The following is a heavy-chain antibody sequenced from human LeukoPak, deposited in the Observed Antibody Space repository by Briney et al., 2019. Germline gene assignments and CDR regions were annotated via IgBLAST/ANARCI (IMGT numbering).Heavy chain of an antibody. V-gene: IGHV3-7*01. J-gene: IGHJ4*02. CDR1: GFTFSSYW. CDR2: INQDGSEK. Sequence: PGGSLRLSCAASGFTFSSYWMTWVRQAPGKGLEWVANINQDGSEKCYADSVKGRFTISRDNSKNTLYLQMNSLRAEDTAVYYCTRDVGHSALANWGQGVLVTVSS. CDR3: TRDVGHSALAN. D-gene: IGHD5-18*01.